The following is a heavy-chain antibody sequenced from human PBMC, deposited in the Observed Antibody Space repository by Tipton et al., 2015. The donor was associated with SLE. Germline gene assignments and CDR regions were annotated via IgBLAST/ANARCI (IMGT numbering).Heavy chain of an antibody. Sequence: QLVQSGGGVVQPGRSLRLSCAASGFTFSTYAMHWVRQAPGKGLEWVAVISYGGSNKYYADSVKGRFTISRDNSKNTLYLQMNSLRAEDTAVYYCAREGDDYSSGWSWFDPWGQGTLVTVSS. CDR1: GFTFSTYA. CDR2: ISYGGSNK. D-gene: IGHD6-19*01. J-gene: IGHJ5*02. V-gene: IGHV3-30*04. CDR3: AREGDDYSSGWSWFDP.